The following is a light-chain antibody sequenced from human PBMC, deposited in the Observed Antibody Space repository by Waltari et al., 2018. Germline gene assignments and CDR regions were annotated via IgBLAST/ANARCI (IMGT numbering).Light chain of an antibody. CDR1: QSVSSSY. J-gene: IGKJ3*01. Sequence: EIVLTQSPGTLSLSPGERATLSCRASQSVSSSYLAWYQQTPGQAPRLLIYATSTRATGIPDRFSGSGSGTDFTLTISRLEPEDFAVYYCQQYGRSPFTCGPGTKVDLK. CDR2: ATS. CDR3: QQYGRSPFT. V-gene: IGKV3-20*01.